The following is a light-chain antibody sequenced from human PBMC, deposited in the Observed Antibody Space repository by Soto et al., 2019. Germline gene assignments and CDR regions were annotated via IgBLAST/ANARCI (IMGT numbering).Light chain of an antibody. CDR2: TND. J-gene: IGLJ3*02. V-gene: IGLV1-44*01. CDR1: TSNIGANP. CDR3: AAWDDSLRGCV. Sequence: QSAVTQPPSASGTPGQRVTISCSGSTSNIGANPVNWYRQLPGTAPKLLIYTNDQRPSGVPDRFSGSKSGTSASLAISGRQSDDEADYYCAAWDDSLRGCVFGGGTKLTVL.